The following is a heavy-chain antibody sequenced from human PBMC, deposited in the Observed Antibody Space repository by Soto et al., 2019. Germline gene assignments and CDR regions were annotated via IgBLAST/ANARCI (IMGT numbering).Heavy chain of an antibody. CDR2: IKTKAENYAT. CDR1: GFRFSGSD. CDR3: TRRDCSGGDCYSDFDY. D-gene: IGHD2-21*02. J-gene: IGHJ4*02. Sequence: TGGSLRLSCAASGFRFSGSDIHWVRQASGEGLEWAGRIKTKAENYATALAASVRGRFSLSRDDSRNTAYLEMNSLKTEDTAVYYCTRRDCSGGDCYSDFDYWGQGALVTVSS. V-gene: IGHV3-73*01.